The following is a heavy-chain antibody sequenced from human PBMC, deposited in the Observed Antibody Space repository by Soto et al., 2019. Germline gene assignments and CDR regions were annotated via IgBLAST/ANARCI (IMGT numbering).Heavy chain of an antibody. D-gene: IGHD4-17*01. CDR2: IYYNGST. CDR1: GGSISSGDYY. V-gene: IGHV4-30-4*01. Sequence: PSETLSLTCTVSGGSISSGDYYWSWIRQPPGKGLEWIGYIYYNGSTYYNPSLKSRVTISVDTSKNQFSLKLSSVTAADTAVYYCARADYDYGNNWFDPWGQGTLVTVSS. J-gene: IGHJ5*02. CDR3: ARADYDYGNNWFDP.